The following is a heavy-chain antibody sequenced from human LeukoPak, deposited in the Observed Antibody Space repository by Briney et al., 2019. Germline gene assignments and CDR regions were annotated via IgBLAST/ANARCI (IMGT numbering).Heavy chain of an antibody. CDR3: ARDIVGPSYYFDY. CDR1: DGSINNYY. D-gene: IGHD2-15*01. V-gene: IGHV4-59*12. Sequence: SETLSLTCTVSDGSINNYYWSWIRQPPGKGLEWIGYIYYSGSTNYNPSLKSRVTISVDTSKSQFSLKLSSVTAADTAVYYCARDIVGPSYYFDYWGQGTLSTVSS. J-gene: IGHJ4*02. CDR2: IYYSGST.